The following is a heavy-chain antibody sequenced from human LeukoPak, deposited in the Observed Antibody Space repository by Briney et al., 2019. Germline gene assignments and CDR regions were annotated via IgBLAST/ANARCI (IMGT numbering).Heavy chain of an antibody. J-gene: IGHJ5*02. D-gene: IGHD2-2*02. Sequence: GESLKISCKGSGYSFTSYWIGWVRQMPGKGLEWMGIIYPGDSDTRYSPSFQGQVTISADKSISTAYLQWSSLKASGTAMYYCARRYCSSTSCYKHSRGWFDPWGQGTLVTVSS. CDR1: GYSFTSYW. CDR3: ARRYCSSTSCYKHSRGWFDP. V-gene: IGHV5-51*01. CDR2: IYPGDSDT.